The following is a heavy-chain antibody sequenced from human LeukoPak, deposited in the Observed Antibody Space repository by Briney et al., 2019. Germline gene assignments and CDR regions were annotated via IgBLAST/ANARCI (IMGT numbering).Heavy chain of an antibody. CDR2: INPHSGGT. D-gene: IGHD1-7*01. CDR3: VREGNELLSKNFDF. J-gene: IGHJ4*02. CDR1: GFTFTGYY. Sequence: ASVKVSCKASGFTFTGYYIHWVRQAPGQGLEWMGYINPHSGGTSTPQNFQGRVTMTTDTSISAAYMELSSLISDDTAIYYCVREGNELLSKNFDFWGQGSLVTVSS. V-gene: IGHV1-2*02.